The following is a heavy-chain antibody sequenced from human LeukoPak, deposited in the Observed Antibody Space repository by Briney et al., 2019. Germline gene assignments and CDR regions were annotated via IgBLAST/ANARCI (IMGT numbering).Heavy chain of an antibody. D-gene: IGHD2-8*01. J-gene: IGHJ4*02. CDR1: DYSISSDYY. Sequence: SETLSLTCAVSDYSISSDYYWDWIRQPPGKGLEWIGSIYHSGRTYYNPSLKSRVTISVDTSKNQFSLNLSSVTAADTAVYYCARGVPPDYWGQRTLVTVSS. CDR3: ARGVPPDY. V-gene: IGHV4-38-2*01. CDR2: IYHSGRT.